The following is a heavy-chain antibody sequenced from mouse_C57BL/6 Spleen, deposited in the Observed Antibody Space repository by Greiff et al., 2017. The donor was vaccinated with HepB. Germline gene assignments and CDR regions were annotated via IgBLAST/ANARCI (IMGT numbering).Heavy chain of an antibody. D-gene: IGHD1-1*01. CDR3: ARDITTGAMDY. CDR2: INYDGSST. J-gene: IGHJ4*01. V-gene: IGHV5-16*01. CDR1: GFTFSDYY. Sequence: EVQLVESEGGLVQPGSSMKLSCTASGFTFSDYYMAWVRQVPEKGLEWVANINYDGSSTYYLDSLKSRFIISRDNAKNILYLQMSSLKSEDTATYYCARDITTGAMDYWGQGTSVTVSS.